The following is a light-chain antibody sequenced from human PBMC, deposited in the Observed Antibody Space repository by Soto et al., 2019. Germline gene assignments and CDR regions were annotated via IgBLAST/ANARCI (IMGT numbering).Light chain of an antibody. CDR1: QSVSSSC. CDR2: GAS. Sequence: IVLPQSPGTLSLSPGGRAALSCRASQSVSSSCLAWYQPKPGQAPRLLIYGASSRATGIPARFSGSGSGTEFTLTISRLQSEDLAVYDCQKYKSWPPITVGQGPRLEIK. V-gene: IGKV3-20*01. CDR3: QKYKSWPPIT. J-gene: IGKJ5*01.